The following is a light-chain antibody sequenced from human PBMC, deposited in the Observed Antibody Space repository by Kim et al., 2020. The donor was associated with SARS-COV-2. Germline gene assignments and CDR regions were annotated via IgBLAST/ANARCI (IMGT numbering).Light chain of an antibody. CDR3: QSYDSSLEV. J-gene: IGLJ2*01. V-gene: IGLV1-40*01. CDR1: SSNIGAGYD. CDR2: GNS. Sequence: QRVTISCTGSSSNIGAGYDVHWYQQLPGTAPKLLIYGNSNRPSGVPDRFSGSKSGTSASLAITGLQAEDEADYYCQSYDSSLEVFGGGTQLTVL.